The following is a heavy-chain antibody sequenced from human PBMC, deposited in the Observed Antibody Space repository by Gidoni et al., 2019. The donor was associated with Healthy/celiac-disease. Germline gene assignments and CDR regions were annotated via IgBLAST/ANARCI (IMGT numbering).Heavy chain of an antibody. D-gene: IGHD5-12*01. J-gene: IGHJ6*02. Sequence: EVQLVESGGGLVQPGGSLRLSCAASGFTFSSFWMSWVRQAPGKGLEWVANIKQDGSEKYYVDSVKGRFTISRDNAKNSLYLQMNSLRAEDTAVYYCASEVIVATSYYYYYYGMDVWGQGTTVTVSS. CDR2: IKQDGSEK. CDR1: GFTFSSFW. V-gene: IGHV3-7*01. CDR3: ASEVIVATSYYYYYYGMDV.